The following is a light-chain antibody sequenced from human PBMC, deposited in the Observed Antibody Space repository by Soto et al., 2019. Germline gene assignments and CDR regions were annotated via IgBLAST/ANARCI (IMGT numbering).Light chain of an antibody. CDR2: GAS. Sequence: DIVLTQSPGTLSLSPGERATLSCRASQSVSSSYLAWYQQKPGQAPRLLIYGASIRATGIPDRFSGSGSGTDFTLTISSLEPEDFAVYYRQQYGSSSRNFGGETKVEIK. CDR3: QQYGSSSRN. CDR1: QSVSSSY. V-gene: IGKV3-20*01. J-gene: IGKJ4*01.